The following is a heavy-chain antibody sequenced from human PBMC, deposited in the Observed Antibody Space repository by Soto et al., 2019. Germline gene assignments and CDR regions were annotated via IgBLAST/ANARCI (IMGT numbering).Heavy chain of an antibody. V-gene: IGHV1-18*04. D-gene: IGHD6-6*01. Sequence: ASVKVSCKASGYTFTSYGISWVRQAPGQGLEWMGWISAYNGNTNYAQKLQGRVTMTTDTSTSTAYMELRSLRSDDTAVYYCAREASGSSSFWYHGMDVWGRGTTVTVSS. CDR1: GYTFTSYG. J-gene: IGHJ6*02. CDR2: ISAYNGNT. CDR3: AREASGSSSFWYHGMDV.